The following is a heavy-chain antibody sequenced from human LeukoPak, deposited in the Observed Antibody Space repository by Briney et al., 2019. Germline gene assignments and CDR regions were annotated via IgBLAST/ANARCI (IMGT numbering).Heavy chain of an antibody. Sequence: RGSLRPSCAASGLTLTNAWMSWVRQAPGKGLEWVGRIKSKTDGGTTDYAAPVKGRFTISRDDSKSTLYLQMNSLKTEDTAVYYCTGYCGGDCYYYFDYWGQGTLVTVSS. V-gene: IGHV3-15*01. CDR1: GLTLTNAW. J-gene: IGHJ4*02. CDR3: TGYCGGDCYYYFDY. D-gene: IGHD2-21*02. CDR2: IKSKTDGGTT.